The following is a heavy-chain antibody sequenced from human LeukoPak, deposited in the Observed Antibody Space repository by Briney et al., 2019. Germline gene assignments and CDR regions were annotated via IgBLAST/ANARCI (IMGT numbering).Heavy chain of an antibody. CDR3: AISLSIAARPDY. Sequence: PSETLSLTCTVSGGSISSSSYYWGWIRQPPGKGLEWIGSIYYSGSTYYNPSLKSRVTISVDTSKNQFSLKLSSVTAADTAVYYCAISLSIAARPDYWGQGTLVTVSS. CDR1: GGSISSSSYY. J-gene: IGHJ4*02. CDR2: IYYSGST. V-gene: IGHV4-39*01. D-gene: IGHD6-6*01.